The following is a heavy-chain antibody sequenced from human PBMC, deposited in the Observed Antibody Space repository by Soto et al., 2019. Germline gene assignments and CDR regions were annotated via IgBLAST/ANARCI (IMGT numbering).Heavy chain of an antibody. J-gene: IGHJ6*02. D-gene: IGHD1-20*01. CDR1: GGSISSSSYC. CDR2: IYYSGST. Sequence: SETLSLTCTVSGGSISSSSYCWGWIRQPPGKGLEWIGSIYYSGSTYYNPSLKSRVTISVDTSKNQFSLKLSSVTAADTAVYYCRQGITGKTRYYGMEVWGQGTTVTVSS. V-gene: IGHV4-39*01. CDR3: RQGITGKTRYYGMEV.